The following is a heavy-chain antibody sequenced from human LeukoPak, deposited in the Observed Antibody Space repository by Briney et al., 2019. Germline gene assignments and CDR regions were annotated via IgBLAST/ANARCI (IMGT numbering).Heavy chain of an antibody. J-gene: IGHJ4*02. CDR1: GFTFSNYA. CDR2: ISGGGGST. CDR3: THPKRIDY. D-gene: IGHD1-1*01. V-gene: IGHV3-23*01. Sequence: GGSLRLSCAASGFTFSNYAMSWVRQAPGKGLEWVSAISGGGGSTYYADSVKGRFTISRDNSKNTLYLQMISLRAEDTAVYYCTHPKRIDYWGQGTLVTVSS.